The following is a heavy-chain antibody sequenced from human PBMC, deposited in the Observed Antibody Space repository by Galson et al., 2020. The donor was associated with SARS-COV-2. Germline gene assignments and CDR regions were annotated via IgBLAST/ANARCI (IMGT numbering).Heavy chain of an antibody. CDR1: GFTFSHYE. Sequence: GGSLRLSCAASGFTFSHYEMSWVRQAPGKGLEWVSYISRRGSSIKYADSVKGRFTISRDNARNSLYLQMTSLRAEDTAVYYCARPSPTWEVPEGTYDAFHIWGQGTLVTVSS. V-gene: IGHV3-48*03. CDR2: ISRRGSSI. J-gene: IGHJ3*02. CDR3: ARPSPTWEVPEGTYDAFHI. D-gene: IGHD1-26*01.